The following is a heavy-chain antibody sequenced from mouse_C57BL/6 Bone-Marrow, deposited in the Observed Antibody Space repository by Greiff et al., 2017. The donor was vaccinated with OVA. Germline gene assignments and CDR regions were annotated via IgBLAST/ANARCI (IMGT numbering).Heavy chain of an antibody. CDR2: IYPRSGNT. Sequence: QVTLKESGAELARPGASVKLSCKASGYTFTSYGISWVKQRTGQGLEWIGEIYPRSGNTYYNEKFKGKATLTADKSSSTAYMELRSLTSEDSAVYFCARSSRSTMVMDYWGQGTSVTVSS. J-gene: IGHJ4*01. D-gene: IGHD2-13*01. V-gene: IGHV1-81*01. CDR1: GYTFTSYG. CDR3: ARSSRSTMVMDY.